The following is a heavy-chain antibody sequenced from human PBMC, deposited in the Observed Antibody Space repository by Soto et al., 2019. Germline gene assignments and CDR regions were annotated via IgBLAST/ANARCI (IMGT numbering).Heavy chain of an antibody. CDR3: AKEGYFDWLPTHFDY. J-gene: IGHJ4*02. CDR2: ISGSGGST. V-gene: IGHV3-23*01. D-gene: IGHD3-9*01. Sequence: HPGGSLRLSCAASGFTFSSYAMSWVRQAPGKGLEWVSAISGSGGSTYYADSVKGRFAISRDNSKNTLYLQMNSLRAEDTAVYYCAKEGYFDWLPTHFDYWGQGTLVTVSS. CDR1: GFTFSSYA.